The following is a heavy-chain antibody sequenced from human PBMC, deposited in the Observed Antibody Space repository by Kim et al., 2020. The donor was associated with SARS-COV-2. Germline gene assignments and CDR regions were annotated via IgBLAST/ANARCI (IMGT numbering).Heavy chain of an antibody. D-gene: IGHD3-3*01. CDR3: AKDLLLVDFWSGYDDY. V-gene: IGHV3-43*02. CDR1: GFTFDDYA. Sequence: GGSLRLSCAASGFTFDDYAMHWVRQAPGKGLEWVSLISGDGGSTYYADSVKGRFTISRDNSKNSLYLQMNSLRTEDTALYYCAKDLLLVDFWSGYDDYWGQGTLVPVSS. CDR2: ISGDGGST. J-gene: IGHJ4*02.